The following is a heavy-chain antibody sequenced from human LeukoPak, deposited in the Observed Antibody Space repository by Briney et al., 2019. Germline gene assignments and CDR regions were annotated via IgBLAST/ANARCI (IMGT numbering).Heavy chain of an antibody. CDR2: INHSGST. J-gene: IGHJ4*02. V-gene: IGHV4-34*01. CDR3: AREGRQQLRY. Sequence: SETVSLTCAVYGGSFSGYYWSWIRQPPGKGLEWIGEINHSGSTTYNPSLKTRVTISVDTSKSQFSLKLSSVTAADTAVYYCAREGRQQLRYWGQGTLVTVSS. CDR1: GGSFSGYY. D-gene: IGHD6-13*01.